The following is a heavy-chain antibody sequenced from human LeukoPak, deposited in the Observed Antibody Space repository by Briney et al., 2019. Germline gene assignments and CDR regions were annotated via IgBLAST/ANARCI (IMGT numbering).Heavy chain of an antibody. V-gene: IGHV4-39*01. CDR1: GGSISSYY. CDR3: ARHRYCSGGSCYSGHDDAFDI. CDR2: IYYSGST. D-gene: IGHD2-15*01. Sequence: SETLSLTCTVSGGSISSYYWGWIRQPPGKGLEWIGSIYYSGSTYYNPSLKSRVTISVDTSKNQFSLKLSSVTAADTAVYYCARHRYCSGGSCYSGHDDAFDIWGQGTMVTVSS. J-gene: IGHJ3*02.